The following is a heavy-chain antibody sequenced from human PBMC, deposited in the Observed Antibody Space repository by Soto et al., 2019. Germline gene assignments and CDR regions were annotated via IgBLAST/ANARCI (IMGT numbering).Heavy chain of an antibody. CDR3: GREKYYYDKSGYYSSYLDS. CDR1: GFTFSNYA. Sequence: GQVLESGGGLVQTGGSLRLSCGASGFTFSNYAMNWVRQAPGKGLEWVSGISGRGSSTYYADSVKGRFTISRDNFQNTIYLQTNSLRAEDTAVYYCGREKYYYDKSGYYSSYLDSWGHGTPVTVSS. CDR2: ISGRGSST. V-gene: IGHV3-23*01. D-gene: IGHD3-22*01. J-gene: IGHJ4*01.